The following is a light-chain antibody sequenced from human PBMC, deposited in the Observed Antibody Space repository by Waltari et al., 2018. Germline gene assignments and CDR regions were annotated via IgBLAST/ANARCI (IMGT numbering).Light chain of an antibody. Sequence: EIELTQSPGTLSLSPGERATLSCRASQSISSSYLAWYQQKLGQAPRLFIYGASTRATGIPDRFSGSGSGTDFTLTISRLEPEDFAVYYCQYYSTSPPYTFGQGTKLEIK. V-gene: IGKV3-20*01. J-gene: IGKJ2*01. CDR2: GAS. CDR1: QSISSSY. CDR3: QYYSTSPPYT.